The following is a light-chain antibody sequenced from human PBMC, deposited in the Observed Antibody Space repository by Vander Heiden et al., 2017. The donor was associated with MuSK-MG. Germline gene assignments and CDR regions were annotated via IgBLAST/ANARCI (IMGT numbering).Light chain of an antibody. CDR1: QSISSW. Sequence: DIQMTQSPSTLSASVGDRVTITCRASQSISSWLAWYQQKPGKAPKLLIYKASSLESGVPSRFSGSGSGTEFTLTISSLQHDDFATYYCQQDNSYWTFGQGTKVEIK. V-gene: IGKV1-5*03. CDR2: KAS. CDR3: QQDNSYWT. J-gene: IGKJ1*01.